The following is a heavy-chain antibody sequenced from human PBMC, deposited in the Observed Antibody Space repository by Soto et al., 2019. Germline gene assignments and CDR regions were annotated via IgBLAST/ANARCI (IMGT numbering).Heavy chain of an antibody. D-gene: IGHD2-15*01. CDR2: INHSGST. Sequence: QVQLQQWGAGLLKPSETLSLTCAVYGGSFSGSYWSWIRQPPGKGLEWIGEINHSGSTKYNPSLKLRVTISVDTSKNQFSLNLSSVTAAETAVYFCARAGSVVVAAIVRGARQLVPWGQGTLVTVS. CDR3: ARAGSVVVAAIVRGARQLVP. CDR1: GGSFSGSY. V-gene: IGHV4-34*01. J-gene: IGHJ5*02.